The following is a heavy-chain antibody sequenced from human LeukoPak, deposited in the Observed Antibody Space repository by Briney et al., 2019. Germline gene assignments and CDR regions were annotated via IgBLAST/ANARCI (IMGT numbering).Heavy chain of an antibody. CDR1: GFTFSSYS. Sequence: GGSLRLSCAASGFTFSSYSMNWVRQAPGKGLEWVSYISSSSSTIYYADSVKGRFTISRDNAKNSLYLQMNSLRAEDTAVYCCARDQGYYGSGSYYPDYWGQGTLVTVSS. CDR3: ARDQGYYGSGSYYPDY. CDR2: ISSSSSTI. J-gene: IGHJ4*02. V-gene: IGHV3-48*01. D-gene: IGHD3-10*01.